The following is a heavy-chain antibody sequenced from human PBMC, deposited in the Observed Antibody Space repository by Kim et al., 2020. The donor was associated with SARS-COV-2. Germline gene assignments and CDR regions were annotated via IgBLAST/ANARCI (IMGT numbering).Heavy chain of an antibody. CDR1: GFTFSGYW. CDR3: AGSLTSYFEY. CDR2: IKQDGSQK. V-gene: IGHV3-7*01. D-gene: IGHD3-9*01. J-gene: IGHJ4*02. Sequence: GGSLRLSCAASGFTFSGYWMSWVRQAPGKGLEWVANIKQDGSQKHYVDSVRGRFTISRDNAESSPYLQLNSLRVEDTAVYFCAGSLTSYFEYWGQGTLVTVSS.